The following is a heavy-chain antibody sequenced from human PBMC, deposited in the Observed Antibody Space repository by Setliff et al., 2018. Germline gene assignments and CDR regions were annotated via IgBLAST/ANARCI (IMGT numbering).Heavy chain of an antibody. V-gene: IGHV4-39*01. CDR2: ISHSANK. CDR3: ARHFYPPDFFAH. D-gene: IGHD3-3*01. J-gene: IGHJ4*02. Sequence: SETLSLTCTVSGGSISDNNYYWGWIRQSPGKELEWIGGISHSANKYYNPSFRTGVTISVDMSKNQFFLNLRSVTTADTAVYYCARHFYPPDFFAHWGQGLLVTVSS. CDR1: GGSISDNNYY.